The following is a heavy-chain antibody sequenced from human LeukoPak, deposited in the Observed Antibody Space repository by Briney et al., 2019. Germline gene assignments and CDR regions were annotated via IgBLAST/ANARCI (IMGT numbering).Heavy chain of an antibody. D-gene: IGHD3-3*01. CDR2: ISGSGGSP. CDR1: GFTFSSSA. J-gene: IGHJ4*02. V-gene: IGHV3-23*01. CDR3: AKDLPDDYYDFWSGPDFDY. Sequence: PGGSLRLSCAASGFTFSSSAMSGVRQAPGKGLEWVSAISGSGGSPYYADSVKGRFTISRDNSKNTLYLQMNSLRAEDTAVYYCAKDLPDDYYDFWSGPDFDYWGQGTLVTVSS.